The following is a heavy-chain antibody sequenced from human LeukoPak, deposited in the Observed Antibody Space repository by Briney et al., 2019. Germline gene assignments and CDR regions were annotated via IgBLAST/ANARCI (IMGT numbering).Heavy chain of an antibody. V-gene: IGHV3-48*03. D-gene: IGHD3-22*01. CDR3: ARDGEYYDSSGYYQKDFDY. CDR1: GFTFSSYE. Sequence: QPGGSLRLSCAASGFTFSSYEMNWVRQAPGKGLEWVSYISSSGSTIYYADSVKGRFTISRDNAKNSLYLQMNSLRAEDTAVYYCARDGEYYDSSGYYQKDFDYWGQGTLVTVSS. CDR2: ISSSGSTI. J-gene: IGHJ4*02.